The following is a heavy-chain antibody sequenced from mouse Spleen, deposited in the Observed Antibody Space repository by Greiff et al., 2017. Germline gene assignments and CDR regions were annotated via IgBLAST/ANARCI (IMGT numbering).Heavy chain of an antibody. J-gene: IGHJ4*01. V-gene: IGHV7-3*02. CDR3: AREVWDYDGYAMDY. Sequence: EVKLVESGGGLVQPGGSLRLSCATSGLTFTDYYMSWVRQPPGKALEWLGFIRNKANGYTTEYSASVKGRFTISRDNSQSILYLQMNTLRAEDSATYYCAREVWDYDGYAMDYWGQGTSVTVSS. CDR2: IRNKANGYTT. CDR1: GLTFTDYY. D-gene: IGHD2-4*01.